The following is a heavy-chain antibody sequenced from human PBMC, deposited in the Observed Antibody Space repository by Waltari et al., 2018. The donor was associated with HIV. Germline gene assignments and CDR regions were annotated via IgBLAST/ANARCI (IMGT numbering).Heavy chain of an antibody. CDR2: ISSSSSYI. CDR3: ARDSLRGIGADGNWFDP. Sequence: EVQLVESGGGLVKPGGSLRLSCAASGFTFSSYNMNWVRQAPGKGLEWVSFISSSSSYIYYADSVKGRFTISRDNAKNSLNLQMNSLRAEDTAVYYCARDSLRGIGADGNWFDPWGRGTLVTVSS. D-gene: IGHD6-13*01. J-gene: IGHJ5*02. V-gene: IGHV3-21*01. CDR1: GFTFSSYN.